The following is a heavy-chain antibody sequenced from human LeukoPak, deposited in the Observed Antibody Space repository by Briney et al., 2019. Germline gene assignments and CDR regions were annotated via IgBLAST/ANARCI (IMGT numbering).Heavy chain of an antibody. J-gene: IGHJ6*02. CDR2: TYYRSKWYN. V-gene: IGHV6-1*01. D-gene: IGHD6-6*01. CDR1: GDSVSSNSAA. Sequence: SQTLSLTCAISGDSVSSNSAAWNWIRQCPSRGLEWLGRTYYRSKWYNDYAVSVKSRITINPDTSKDQFSLQLNSVAPEDTAVYYCARTKPSIAPPYYYGMDVWGQGTRSPSP. CDR3: ARTKPSIAPPYYYGMDV.